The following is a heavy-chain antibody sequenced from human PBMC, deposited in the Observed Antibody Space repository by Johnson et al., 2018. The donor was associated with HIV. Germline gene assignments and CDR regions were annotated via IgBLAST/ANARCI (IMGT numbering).Heavy chain of an antibody. CDR1: GFTLSSYV. CDR3: AKGGLWFGEYHAFDI. V-gene: IGHV3-30-3*01. D-gene: IGHD3-10*01. J-gene: IGHJ3*02. Sequence: QVQLVESGGGVVQPGRSLRLSCAVSGFTLSSYVMHWVRQAPGKGLEWVAVISYDGSNKYYADSVKGRFTISRDNSKNTLYLQMNGLRAEDTAVYYCAKGGLWFGEYHAFDIWGQGTMVTVSS. CDR2: ISYDGSNK.